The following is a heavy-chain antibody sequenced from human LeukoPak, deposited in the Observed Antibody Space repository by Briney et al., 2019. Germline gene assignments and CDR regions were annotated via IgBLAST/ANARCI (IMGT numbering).Heavy chain of an antibody. CDR2: VSPDGNGR. V-gene: IGHV3-7*05. CDR3: ARQGGF. J-gene: IGHJ4*02. CDR1: GFTFSTDW. Sequence: GGSLRLSCAASGFTFSTDWMFWVRQAPGRGLEWVGNVSPDGNGRYYVDSVKGRFTISRDNAGNSLYLGMNSLKAEDTAVYYCARQGGFWGQGTLVTVSS. D-gene: IGHD3-16*01.